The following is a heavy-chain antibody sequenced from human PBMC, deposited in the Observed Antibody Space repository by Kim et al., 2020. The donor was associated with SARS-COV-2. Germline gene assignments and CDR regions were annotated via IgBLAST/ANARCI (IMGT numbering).Heavy chain of an antibody. V-gene: IGHV3-23*01. D-gene: IGHD2-15*01. Sequence: GGSLRLSCAASGFTFSSYAMSWVRQAPGKGLEWVSAISGSGGSTYYADSVKGRFTISRDNSKNTLYLQMNSLRAEDTAVYYCAKDLGLPIVVGTIDYWGQGTLVTVSS. CDR2: ISGSGGST. CDR1: GFTFSSYA. J-gene: IGHJ4*02. CDR3: AKDLGLPIVVGTIDY.